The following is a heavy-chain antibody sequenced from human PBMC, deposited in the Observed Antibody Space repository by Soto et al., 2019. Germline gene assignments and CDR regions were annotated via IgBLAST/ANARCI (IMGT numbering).Heavy chain of an antibody. CDR3: AKDIVVVQAARGGGAFDI. J-gene: IGHJ3*02. CDR2: ISWNSGSI. CDR1: GFTFDDYA. Sequence: GGSLRLSCAASGFTFDDYALHWVRPAPGKGLEWVSGISWNSGSIGYAGSVKGRFTISRDNAKNSLYLQMNSMRAEETALYYCAKDIVVVQAARGGGAFDIWGQGTMVTVSS. V-gene: IGHV3-9*01. D-gene: IGHD2-2*01.